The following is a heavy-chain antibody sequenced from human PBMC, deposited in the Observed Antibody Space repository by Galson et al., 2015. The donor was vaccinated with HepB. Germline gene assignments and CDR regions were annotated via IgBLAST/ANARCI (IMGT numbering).Heavy chain of an antibody. V-gene: IGHV3-11*05. J-gene: IGHJ4*02. Sequence: SLRLSCAASGFTFSDYYMSWIRQAPGKGLEWVSYTSSSSSYTNYADSVKGRFTISRDNAKNSLHLQMNSLRAEDTAVYFCARAKTGYSSVPTDYWGQGTLVTVSS. CDR2: TSSSSSYT. CDR1: GFTFSDYY. D-gene: IGHD6-19*01. CDR3: ARAKTGYSSVPTDY.